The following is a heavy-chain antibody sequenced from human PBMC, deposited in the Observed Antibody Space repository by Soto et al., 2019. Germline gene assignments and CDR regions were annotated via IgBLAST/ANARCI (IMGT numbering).Heavy chain of an antibody. CDR3: SQTLLVSALGRERAHYFAP. D-gene: IGHD3-16*01. CDR2: IYWDDDK. CDR1: GFSLSTTGVG. J-gene: IGHJ5*02. Sequence: QITLKESGPTLVRPTQTLTLTCTFSGFSLSTTGVGVGWIRQPPGKALEWLALIYWDDDKRYSPSLKSRLTITNDTSKTEVILTMTTMYPVDTATYYSSQTLLVSALGRERAHYFAPWGQGTLVTVSS. V-gene: IGHV2-5*02.